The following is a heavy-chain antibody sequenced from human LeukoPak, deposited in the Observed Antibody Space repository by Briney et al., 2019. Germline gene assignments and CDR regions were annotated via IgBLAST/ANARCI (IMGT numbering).Heavy chain of an antibody. D-gene: IGHD6-13*01. CDR2: IYTSGST. J-gene: IGHJ5*02. Sequence: SETLSLTCTVSGGSISSGSYYWSWIRQPAGKGLEWIGRIYTSGSTNYNPSLKSRVTISVDTSKNQFSLKLSSVTAADTAVYYCARERAPEAAALNWFDPWGQGTLVTVSS. CDR3: ARERAPEAAALNWFDP. V-gene: IGHV4-61*02. CDR1: GGSISSGSYY.